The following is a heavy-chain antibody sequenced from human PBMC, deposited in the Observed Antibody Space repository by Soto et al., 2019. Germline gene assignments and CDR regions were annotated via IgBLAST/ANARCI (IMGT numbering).Heavy chain of an antibody. V-gene: IGHV5-10-1*01. D-gene: IGHD2-2*01. CDR3: ATADIPAASGSSSYENYYYYGMDV. CDR1: GYSFTSYW. Sequence: PGESLKISCKGSGYSFTSYWISWVRQMPGKGLEWRGRIDPSDSYTNYSPSFQGHVTISADKSISTAYLQWSSLKASDTAMYYCATADIPAASGSSSYENYYYYGMDVWGQGTTVTVSS. CDR2: IDPSDSYT. J-gene: IGHJ6*02.